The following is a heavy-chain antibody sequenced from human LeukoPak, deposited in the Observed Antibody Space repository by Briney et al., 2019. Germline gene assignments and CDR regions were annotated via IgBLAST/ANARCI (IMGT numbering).Heavy chain of an antibody. CDR3: ANGGSTVTTTRFYYYYGMDV. Sequence: PGGSLRLSCAASGFTFSSYAMSWVRQAPGKGLEWVSAISGSGGSTYYADSVKGRFTISRDNSKNTLYLQMNSLRAEDTAVYYCANGGSTVTTTRFYYYYGMDVWGQGTTVTVSS. V-gene: IGHV3-23*01. CDR2: ISGSGGST. J-gene: IGHJ6*02. CDR1: GFTFSSYA. D-gene: IGHD4-17*01.